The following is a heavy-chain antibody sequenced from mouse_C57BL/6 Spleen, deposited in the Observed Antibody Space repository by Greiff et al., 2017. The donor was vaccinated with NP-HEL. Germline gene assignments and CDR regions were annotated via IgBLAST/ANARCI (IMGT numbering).Heavy chain of an antibody. CDR3: AREDYGSLDY. CDR2: IYPGSGNT. V-gene: IGHV1-66*01. J-gene: IGHJ2*01. CDR1: GYSFTSYY. D-gene: IGHD1-1*01. Sequence: QVHVKQSGPELVKPGASVKISCKASGYSFTSYYIHWVKQRPGQGLEWIGWIYPGSGNTKYNEKFKGKATLTADTSSSTAYMQLSSLTSEDSAVYYCAREDYGSLDYWGQGTTLTVSS.